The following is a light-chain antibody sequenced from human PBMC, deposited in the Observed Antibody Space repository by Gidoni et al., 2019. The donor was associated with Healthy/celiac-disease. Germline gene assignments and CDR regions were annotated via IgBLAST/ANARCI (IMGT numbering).Light chain of an antibody. CDR2: GAS. CDR1: QGVSSN. Sequence: IVMTQSPATLSASPGERATLSCRASQGVSSNLAWYQQQPGQAPRLLIYGASTRATGIPSRFSGSGSGTEVTLTISSLQYEDFAVYYCQQYNNWHLYTFGQGTKVEIK. CDR3: QQYNNWHLYT. J-gene: IGKJ2*01. V-gene: IGKV3-15*01.